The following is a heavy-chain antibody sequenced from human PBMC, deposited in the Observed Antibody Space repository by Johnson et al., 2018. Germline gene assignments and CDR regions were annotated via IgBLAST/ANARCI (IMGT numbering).Heavy chain of an antibody. CDR2: IKSKTDGGTT. CDR1: GFTFSNAW. V-gene: IGHV3-15*07. CDR3: TNQASGYGFGYAFDI. D-gene: IGHD3-22*01. Sequence: VQLVESGGGLVKXGGSXRLXCAASGFTFSNAWMNWVRQAPGKGLEWVGRIKSKTDGGTTDYAAPVKGRFTISRDDSKNTLYLQMNSLKTEDTAVYYCTNQASGYGFGYAFDIWGQGSMVTVSS. J-gene: IGHJ3*02.